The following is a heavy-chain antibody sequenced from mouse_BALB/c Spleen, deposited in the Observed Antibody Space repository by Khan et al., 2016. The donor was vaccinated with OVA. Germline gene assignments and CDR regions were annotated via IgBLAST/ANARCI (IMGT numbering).Heavy chain of an antibody. CDR1: GYTFTSYT. D-gene: IGHD2-14*01. CDR3: VRDGAYHRSDGRFAY. CDR2: INPSNGYT. J-gene: IGHJ3*01. Sequence: QVQLQQSGAELARPGASVKMSCEASGYTFTSYTIHWIKKRPGQGQEWLGYINPSNGYTNYNQKFKNKATLTPDKSSTTAYMQLSSLTSDDSVVYICVRDGAYHRSDGRFAYWGQGTLVTVSA. V-gene: IGHV1-4*01.